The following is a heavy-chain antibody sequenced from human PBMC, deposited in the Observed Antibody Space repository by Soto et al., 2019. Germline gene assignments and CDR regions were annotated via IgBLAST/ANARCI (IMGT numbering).Heavy chain of an antibody. CDR2: IIPIFGTA. CDR3: ARDLGYYYDSSGYFG. Sequence: GASVKVSCKASGGTFSSYAISWLRQSAGQGLEWMGGIIPIFGTANYAQKFQGRVTITADESTSTAYMELSSLRSEDTAVYYCARDLGYYYDSSGYFGWGQGTLVTVSS. V-gene: IGHV1-69*13. CDR1: GGTFSSYA. D-gene: IGHD3-22*01. J-gene: IGHJ4*02.